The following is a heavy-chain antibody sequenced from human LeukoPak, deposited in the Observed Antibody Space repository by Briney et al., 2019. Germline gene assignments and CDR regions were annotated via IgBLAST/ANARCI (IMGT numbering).Heavy chain of an antibody. CDR3: ARSSIAAPRHKEYFQH. CDR2: IYSGGST. Sequence: GGSLRLSCAASGFTVSSNYMSWVRQAPGKGLEWVSVIYSGGSTYYADSVKGRFTISRDNSKNTLYLQMNSLRAEDTAVYYCARSSIAAPRHKEYFQHWGQGTLVTVSS. CDR1: GFTVSSNY. J-gene: IGHJ1*01. D-gene: IGHD6-6*01. V-gene: IGHV3-66*01.